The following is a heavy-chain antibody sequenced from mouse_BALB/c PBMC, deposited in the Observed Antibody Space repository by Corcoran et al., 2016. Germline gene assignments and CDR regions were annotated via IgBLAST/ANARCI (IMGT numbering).Heavy chain of an antibody. Sequence: EVQLQQSGPELVKPGASVKISCTTSGYTFTEYTMHWVKQSHGKSHEWIGGINPNNGGTSYNQKFKGRATLTVDKSSSTAYMELRSLTSEDAAVYYCARRGGYGYAMDYWGQGTSVTVSS. V-gene: IGHV1-18*01. CDR2: INPNNGGT. CDR3: ARRGGYGYAMDY. D-gene: IGHD2-14*01. J-gene: IGHJ4*01. CDR1: GYTFTEYT.